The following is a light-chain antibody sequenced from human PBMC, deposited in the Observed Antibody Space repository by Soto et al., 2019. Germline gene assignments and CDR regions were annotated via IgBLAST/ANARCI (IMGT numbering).Light chain of an antibody. J-gene: IGLJ1*01. CDR3: CLYAGSSTFYV. V-gene: IGLV2-23*03. Sequence: QSALPQPASVSGSPGQSITISCTGTSSGVGSYNHVSWYQQHPGKVPKLLIYEGSKRPSGVSNRFSGSGSGNTASLTISGLQAEDEADYYCCLYAGSSTFYVFATGTKVTVL. CDR2: EGS. CDR1: SSGVGSYNH.